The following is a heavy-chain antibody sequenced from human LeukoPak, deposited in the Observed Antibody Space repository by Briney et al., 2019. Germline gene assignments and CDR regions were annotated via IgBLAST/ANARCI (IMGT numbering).Heavy chain of an antibody. V-gene: IGHV3-23*01. CDR1: GFTFSSYA. J-gene: IGHJ6*02. CDR2: ISGSGGST. D-gene: IGHD4-17*01. CDR3: AKYVDGDYIFYYYYGMDV. Sequence: PGGSLRLSCAASGFTFSSYAVSWVRQAPGKGLEWVSAISGSGGSTYYADSVKGRFTISRDNSKNTLYLQMNSLRAEDTAVYYCAKYVDGDYIFYYYYGMDVWGQGTTVTVSS.